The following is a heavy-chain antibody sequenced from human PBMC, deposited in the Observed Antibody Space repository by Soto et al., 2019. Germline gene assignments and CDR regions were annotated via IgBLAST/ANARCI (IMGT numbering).Heavy chain of an antibody. CDR2: LYSGGST. J-gene: IGHJ4*02. V-gene: IGHV3-53*01. CDR1: GFTVSSNY. Sequence: PGGSLRLSCAASGFTVSSNYMSWVRQAPGKGLEWVSVLYSGGSTYYADPVKGRFTISRDNAKNTLYLQMNSLRAEDTAVYYCAIRASYYDSSGYFDYWGQGTLVTVSS. CDR3: AIRASYYDSSGYFDY. D-gene: IGHD3-22*01.